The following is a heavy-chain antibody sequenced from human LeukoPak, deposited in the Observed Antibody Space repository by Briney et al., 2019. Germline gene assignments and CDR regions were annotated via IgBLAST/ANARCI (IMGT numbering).Heavy chain of an antibody. J-gene: IGHJ5*02. CDR1: GFTFDDYA. CDR3: AKLWGTSWFDP. Sequence: PGGSLRLSCAASGFTFDDYAMHWGRQAPGKGLEWVSLISGDGGSTYYTDSVKGRFTNSRDKSKNSLYLQMNSLSTEDTALYYCAKLWGTSWFDPWGQGTLVTVSS. V-gene: IGHV3-43*02. CDR2: ISGDGGST. D-gene: IGHD2-21*01.